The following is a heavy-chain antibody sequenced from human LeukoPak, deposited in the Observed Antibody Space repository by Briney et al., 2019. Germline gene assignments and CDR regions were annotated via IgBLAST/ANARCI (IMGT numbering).Heavy chain of an antibody. CDR3: AVSARPSYP. Sequence: GGSLRLSCAASGFTFSSYAMNWIRQAPGKGLEWVSSISGSGSNIKYADSVKGRFTISRDNAKNSLYLQMNSLRAEDTAVYYCAVSARPSYPGGQRTLVTVSS. CDR1: GFTFSSYA. J-gene: IGHJ5*02. D-gene: IGHD6-6*01. CDR2: ISGSGSNI. V-gene: IGHV3-23*01.